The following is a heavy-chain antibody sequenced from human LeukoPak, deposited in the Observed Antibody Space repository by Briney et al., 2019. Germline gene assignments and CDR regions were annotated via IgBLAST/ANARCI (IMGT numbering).Heavy chain of an antibody. Sequence: GASVKVSCEASGGTFSSYAISWVRQAPGQGLEWMGGIIPIFGTANYAQEFQGRVTITTDESTSTAYMELSSLRSEDTAVYYCATPRSPDWYFDLWGRGTLVTVSS. CDR1: GGTFSSYA. CDR2: IIPIFGTA. CDR3: ATPRSPDWYFDL. V-gene: IGHV1-69*05. J-gene: IGHJ2*01.